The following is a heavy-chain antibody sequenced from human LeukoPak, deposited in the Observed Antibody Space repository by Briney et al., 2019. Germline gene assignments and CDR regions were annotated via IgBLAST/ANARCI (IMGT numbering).Heavy chain of an antibody. Sequence: SETLSLTCTVSGGSISSSSYYWGWIRQPPGKGLEWIGSIYYSGSTYYNPSLKSRVTISVDTSKNQFSLKLSSVTAADTAVYYCARGSPLNWFDPWGQGTLVTVSS. J-gene: IGHJ5*02. D-gene: IGHD3-10*01. CDR2: IYYSGST. CDR1: GGSISSSSYY. CDR3: ARGSPLNWFDP. V-gene: IGHV4-39*01.